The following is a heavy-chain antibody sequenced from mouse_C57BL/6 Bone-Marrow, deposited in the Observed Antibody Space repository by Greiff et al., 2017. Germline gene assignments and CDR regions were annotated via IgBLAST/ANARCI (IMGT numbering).Heavy chain of an antibody. J-gene: IGHJ2*01. Sequence: VQLQQSGAELVRPGTSVKVSCKASGYAFTNYLLEWVKQRPGQGLEWIGVINPGSGGTNYKETFKGKATLSADKSASTAYMQLIRLTSEDSAVDYWATHYYYGSSYEDYWGQGTTLTVSS. D-gene: IGHD1-1*01. CDR3: ATHYYYGSSYEDY. CDR1: GYAFTNYL. CDR2: INPGSGGT. V-gene: IGHV1-54*01.